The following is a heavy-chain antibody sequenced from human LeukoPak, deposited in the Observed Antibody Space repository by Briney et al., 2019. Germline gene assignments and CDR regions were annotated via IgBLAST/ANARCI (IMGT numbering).Heavy chain of an antibody. D-gene: IGHD3-10*02. CDR2: INWNGGST. J-gene: IGHJ4*02. CDR3: GKGRSTFGELSGDY. CDR1: GFTFDDYG. V-gene: IGHV3-20*04. Sequence: GGSLTLSCAASGFTFDDYGMSWVRQAPGKGLEWVSGINWNGGSTGYADSVKGRFTISRDNAKNSLYLQMNSLRAEDTAVYYCGKGRSTFGELSGDYWGQGTLVTVSS.